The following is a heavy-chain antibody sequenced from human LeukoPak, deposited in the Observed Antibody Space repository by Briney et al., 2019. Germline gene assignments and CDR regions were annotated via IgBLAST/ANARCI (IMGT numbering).Heavy chain of an antibody. J-gene: IGHJ4*02. CDR2: IYYSGTT. CDR3: ARGLRVGNTGYYFDY. Sequence: SETLSLTCAVSGGSISSNYWSWVRQPPGKGLEWIAYIYYSGTTSYNASLRSRVTMSVDTSRNQLSLNLNSVTAADTAVYYCARGLRVGNTGYYFDYWGQGILVTVSS. CDR1: GGSISSNY. V-gene: IGHV4-59*01. D-gene: IGHD1-26*01.